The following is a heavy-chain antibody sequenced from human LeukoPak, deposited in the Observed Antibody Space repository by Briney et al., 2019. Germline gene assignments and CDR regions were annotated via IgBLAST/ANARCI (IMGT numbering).Heavy chain of an antibody. CDR2: INPNSGGT. V-gene: IGHV1-2*02. J-gene: IGHJ5*02. CDR1: GYTFTGYY. D-gene: IGHD2-2*01. Sequence: ASVKVSCKASGYTFTGYYMHWVRQAPGQGREWMGWINPNSGGTNYAQKFQGRVTMTRDTSISTAYMELSRLRSDDTAVYYCARASIVVVPAATTNWFDPWGQGTLVTVSS. CDR3: ARASIVVVPAATTNWFDP.